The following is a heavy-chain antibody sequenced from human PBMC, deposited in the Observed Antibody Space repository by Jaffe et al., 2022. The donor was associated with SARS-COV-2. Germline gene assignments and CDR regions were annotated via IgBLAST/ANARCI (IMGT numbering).Heavy chain of an antibody. D-gene: IGHD3-16*01. V-gene: IGHV4-31*03. CDR1: GGSINRDDYY. CDR3: AGTLGVTSPFPFDY. CDR2: IYYSGST. Sequence: QVQLQESGPGLVKPSQTLSLTCTVSGGSINRDDYYWSWIRQHPGKGLEWIGYIYYSGSTYYNPSLKSRVTISLDTSKNQFSLKLSSVTAADTAVYFCAGTLGVTSPFPFDYWGQGTLVTVSS. J-gene: IGHJ4*02.